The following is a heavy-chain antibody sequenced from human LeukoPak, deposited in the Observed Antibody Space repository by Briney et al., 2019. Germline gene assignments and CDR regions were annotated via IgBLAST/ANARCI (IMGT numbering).Heavy chain of an antibody. CDR1: GGTFTSYA. V-gene: IGHV1-69*06. CDR3: ARDEVSYGSGSYPVY. J-gene: IGHJ4*02. CDR2: IIPIFGAA. Sequence: ASVKVSCKASGGTFTSYAISWVRQAPGQGLEWMGGIIPIFGAANYAQKFQGRVTITADKSTSTAYMELSSLRSEDTAVYYCARDEVSYGSGSYPVYWGQGTLVTVSS. D-gene: IGHD3-10*01.